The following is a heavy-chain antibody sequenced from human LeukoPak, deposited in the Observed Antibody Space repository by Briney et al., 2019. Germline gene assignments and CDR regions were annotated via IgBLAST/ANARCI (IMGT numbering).Heavy chain of an antibody. CDR3: ARHSEDTAMVRPQGYYYYYMDV. CDR2: IYPGDSDT. CDR1: GYSFTSYW. J-gene: IGHJ6*03. D-gene: IGHD5-18*01. Sequence: GESLKISCKGSGYSFTSYWIGWVRQMPGKGLEWMGIIYPGDSDTRYSPSFQGQVTISADKSISTAYLQWSSLKASDTAMYYCARHSEDTAMVRPQGYYYYYMDVWGKGTTVTVSS. V-gene: IGHV5-51*01.